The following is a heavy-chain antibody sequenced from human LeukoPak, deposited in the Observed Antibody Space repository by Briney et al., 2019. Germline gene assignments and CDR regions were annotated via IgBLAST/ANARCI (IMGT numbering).Heavy chain of an antibody. J-gene: IGHJ6*03. CDR2: MNPNSGNT. CDR1: GGTFSSYA. CDR3: ARATMVRGVIMRYYYYYMDV. V-gene: IGHV1-8*02. Sequence: ASVKVSCKASGGTFSSYAISWVRQATGQGLEWMGWMNPNSGNTGYAQKFQGRVTMTRNTSISTAYMELSSLRSEDTAVYYCARATMVRGVIMRYYYYYMDVWGKGTTVTISS. D-gene: IGHD3-10*01.